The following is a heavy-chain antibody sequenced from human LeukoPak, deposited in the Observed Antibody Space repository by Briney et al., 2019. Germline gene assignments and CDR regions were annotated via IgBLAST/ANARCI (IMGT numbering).Heavy chain of an antibody. D-gene: IGHD3-10*01. CDR2: ISYDGSNK. V-gene: IGHV3-30*18. CDR3: AKDATTSITMVRGGGSVDY. Sequence: GGSLRLSCAASGVTFSSYSMHWVRKAPGKGLEWVAVISYDGSNKYYADSVKGRFTISRDNSKNTLYLQMNSLRAEDTAVFYCAKDATTSITMVRGGGSVDYWGQGTLVTVSS. CDR1: GVTFSSYS. J-gene: IGHJ4*02.